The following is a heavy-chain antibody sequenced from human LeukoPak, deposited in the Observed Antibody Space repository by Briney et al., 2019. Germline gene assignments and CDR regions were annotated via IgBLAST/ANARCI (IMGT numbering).Heavy chain of an antibody. CDR3: AKGSYDFWSADDWFDS. V-gene: IGHV3-23*01. Sequence: GGSLRLSCAASGFTFSSYAMSWVRQAPGKGLEWVSAISGSGGSTYYADSVKGRFTISRDNSKNTLYLQMNSLRAEDTAVYYCAKGSYDFWSADDWFDSWGQGTLVTVSS. CDR1: GFTFSSYA. CDR2: ISGSGGST. J-gene: IGHJ5*01. D-gene: IGHD3-3*01.